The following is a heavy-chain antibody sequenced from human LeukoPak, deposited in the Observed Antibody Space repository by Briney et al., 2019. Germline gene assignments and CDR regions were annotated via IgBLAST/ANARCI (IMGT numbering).Heavy chain of an antibody. D-gene: IGHD1-1*01. CDR2: IYHSGST. J-gene: IGHJ4*02. CDR3: ARRSHLLEAADY. V-gene: IGHV4-30-2*01. Sequence: SGTLSLTCAVSGGSISSGGYSWSWIRQPPGKGLEWIGYIYHSGSTYYNPSLKSRVTISVDRSKNQFSLKLSSVTAADTAVYYCARRSHLLEAADYWGQGTLVTVSS. CDR1: GGSISSGGYS.